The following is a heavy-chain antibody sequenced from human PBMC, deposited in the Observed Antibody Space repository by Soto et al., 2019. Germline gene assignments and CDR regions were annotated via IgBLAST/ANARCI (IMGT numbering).Heavy chain of an antibody. D-gene: IGHD3-3*01. CDR3: ALEMSTITYFHY. Sequence: QVHLVQSGAEVKKPGASVIVSCKASGYTFTDHSLHWVRQAPGQGLEWMGWINPHSGVTVSAENFEGRVTMTRDTSINTAYMEMGWLRSDDTAMYYCALEMSTITYFHYRGQGTLLTVSS. V-gene: IGHV1-2*02. CDR1: GYTFTDHS. CDR2: INPHSGVT. J-gene: IGHJ4*02.